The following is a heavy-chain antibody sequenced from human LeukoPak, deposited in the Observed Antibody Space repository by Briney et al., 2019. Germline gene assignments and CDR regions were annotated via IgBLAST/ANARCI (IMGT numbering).Heavy chain of an antibody. CDR3: AKSRWFGELLPKEYYYYGMDV. CDR2: INHSGST. V-gene: IGHV4-34*01. Sequence: SETLSLTCAVYGGSFSGYYWSWIRQPPGKGLEWIGEINHSGSTNYNPSLKGRVTISVDTSKNQFSLKLSSVTAADTAVYYCAKSRWFGELLPKEYYYYGMDVWGQGTTVTVSS. J-gene: IGHJ6*02. D-gene: IGHD3-10*01. CDR1: GGSFSGYY.